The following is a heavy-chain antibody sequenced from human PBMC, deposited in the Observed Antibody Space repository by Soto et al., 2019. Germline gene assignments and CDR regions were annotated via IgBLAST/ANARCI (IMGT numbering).Heavy chain of an antibody. CDR2: ISYDGSNK. V-gene: IGHV3-30-3*01. CDR3: ARPSKLVVVVAATGRGFDY. CDR1: GFTFSSYA. Sequence: GGSLRLSCAASGFTFSSYAMHWVRQAPGKGLEWVAVISYDGSNKYYADSVKGRFTISRDNSKNTLYLQMNSLRAEDTAVYYCARPSKLVVVVAATGRGFDYWGQGTLVTVSS. J-gene: IGHJ4*02. D-gene: IGHD2-15*01.